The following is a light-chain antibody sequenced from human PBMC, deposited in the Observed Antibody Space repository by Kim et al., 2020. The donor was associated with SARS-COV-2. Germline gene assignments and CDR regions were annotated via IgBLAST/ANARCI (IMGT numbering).Light chain of an antibody. Sequence: DIVLTQSPATLSLSPGERAALSCRASQSVGSSLAWYQQKPGQAPRLLIYDASNGATGIPARFSGSGSGTDFTLTISTLEPEDFGIYYCQHRSNWPPITFGPGTRLEI. CDR2: DAS. CDR3: QHRSNWPPIT. V-gene: IGKV3-11*01. J-gene: IGKJ5*01. CDR1: QSVGSS.